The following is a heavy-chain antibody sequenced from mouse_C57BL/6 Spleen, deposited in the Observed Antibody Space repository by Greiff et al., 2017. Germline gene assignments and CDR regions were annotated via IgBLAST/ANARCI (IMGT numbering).Heavy chain of an antibody. J-gene: IGHJ4*01. CDR3: ARGKSTMVTYYAMDY. CDR1: GYTFTSYW. V-gene: IGHV1-69*01. D-gene: IGHD2-2*01. Sequence: QVQLQQPGAELVMPGASVKLSCKASGYTFTSYWMHWVKQRPGQGLEWIGEIDPSDSYTNYNQKFKGKSTLTVDKSSSTAYMQLSSLTSEDSAVYYCARGKSTMVTYYAMDYWGQGTSVTVSS. CDR2: IDPSDSYT.